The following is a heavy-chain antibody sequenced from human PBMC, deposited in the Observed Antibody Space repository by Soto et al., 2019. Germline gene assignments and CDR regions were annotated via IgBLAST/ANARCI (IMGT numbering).Heavy chain of an antibody. CDR1: GGTFSSYA. CDR3: ASSPARGLLFGELV. J-gene: IGHJ4*02. CDR2: IIPIFGTA. D-gene: IGHD3-10*01. V-gene: IGHV1-69*12. Sequence: QVQLVQSGAEVKKPGSSVKVSCKASGGTFSSYAISWVRQAPGQGLEWMGGIIPIFGTANYEQKFQGRVTITADEXTSTAFMEXXXPPSEDPAVYFCASSPARGLLFGELVWGQGTLVTVSS.